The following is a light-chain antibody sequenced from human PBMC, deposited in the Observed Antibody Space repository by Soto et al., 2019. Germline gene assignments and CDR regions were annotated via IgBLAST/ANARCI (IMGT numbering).Light chain of an antibody. CDR3: QQYNNWPL. V-gene: IGKV3-15*01. J-gene: IGKJ5*01. CDR2: GAS. CDR1: QSVSNN. Sequence: EIVLTQSPGTLSLSPGERATLSCRASQSVSNNYLAWYQQKPGQAPRLLIYGASTRATGIPARFSGSGSGTEFTLTISSLQSEDSAIYYCQQYNNWPLFGQGTRLE.